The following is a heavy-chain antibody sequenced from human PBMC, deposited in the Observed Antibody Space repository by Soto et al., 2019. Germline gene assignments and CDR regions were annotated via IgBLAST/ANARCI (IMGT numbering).Heavy chain of an antibody. Sequence: QVQLVESGGGVVQPGRSLRLSCAASGFTFNTYAMHWVRQAPGKGLEWVAVISYDGSNKYYADSVKGRFTISRDNSKKTLYLQMNSLRPEDTAVYYCARRYKDGRRDCISTSCLFDPWGQGTLVTVSS. CDR3: ARRYKDGRRDCISTSCLFDP. J-gene: IGHJ5*01. CDR1: GFTFNTYA. D-gene: IGHD2-2*01. CDR2: ISYDGSNK. V-gene: IGHV3-30-3*01.